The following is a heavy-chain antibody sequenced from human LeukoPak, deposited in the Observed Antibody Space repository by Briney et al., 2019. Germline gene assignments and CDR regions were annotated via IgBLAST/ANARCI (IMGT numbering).Heavy chain of an antibody. CDR1: GGSMSSSGQY. D-gene: IGHD2-21*02. CDR2: IYYSGST. Sequence: PSETLSLTCSVSGGSMSSSGQYWGWIRQSPVKGLEWIGSIYYSGSTYYHPSLKSRITMSVDPSKHQFSLELRSVTAADTAIYYCARNMTAISRLDVFDIWGPGTMVTVS. J-gene: IGHJ3*02. CDR3: ARNMTAISRLDVFDI. V-gene: IGHV4-39*01.